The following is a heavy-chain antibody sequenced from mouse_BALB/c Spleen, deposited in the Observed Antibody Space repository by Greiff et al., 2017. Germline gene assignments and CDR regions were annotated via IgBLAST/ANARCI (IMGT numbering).Heavy chain of an antibody. J-gene: IGHJ2*01. Sequence: QVQLKQSGAELVRPGTSVKVSCKASGYAFTNYLIEWVKQRPGQGLEWIGVINPGSGGTYYNEKFKGKATLTADKSSSTAYMQLSSLTSDDSAVYFCARSDDYDVGYWGQGTTLTVSS. D-gene: IGHD2-4*01. V-gene: IGHV1-54*01. CDR2: INPGSGGT. CDR1: GYAFTNYL. CDR3: ARSDDYDVGY.